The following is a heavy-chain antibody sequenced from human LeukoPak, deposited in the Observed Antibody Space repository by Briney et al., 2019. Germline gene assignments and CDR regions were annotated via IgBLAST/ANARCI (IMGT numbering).Heavy chain of an antibody. Sequence: GGSLRLSCAASGFTFSSYWMHWVRQAPGKGLVWVSRINSDGSSTSYADSVKGRFTISRDNAKNTLYLQMNSLRAEDTAVYYCARGGYSLPLVGDYWGQGTLVTVSS. CDR1: GFTFSSYW. CDR2: INSDGSST. J-gene: IGHJ4*02. D-gene: IGHD5-12*01. V-gene: IGHV3-74*01. CDR3: ARGGYSLPLVGDY.